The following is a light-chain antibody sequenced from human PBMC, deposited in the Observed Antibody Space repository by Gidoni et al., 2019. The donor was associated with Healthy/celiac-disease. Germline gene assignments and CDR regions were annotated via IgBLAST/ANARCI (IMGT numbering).Light chain of an antibody. CDR1: QSGSSSY. V-gene: IGKV3-20*01. Sequence: IVLTQSPGTLSLAPGERATLFCRASQSGSSSYLAWYQQKPGQAPRLLIYGASSRATGIPDRFSGSGSGTDFTLTISRLEPEDFAVYYCQQYGSSPWTFGQGTKVDIK. CDR3: QQYGSSPWT. J-gene: IGKJ1*01. CDR2: GAS.